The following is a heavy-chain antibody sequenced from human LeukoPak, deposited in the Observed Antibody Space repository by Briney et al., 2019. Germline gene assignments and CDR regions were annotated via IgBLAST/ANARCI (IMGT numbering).Heavy chain of an antibody. CDR3: ARHIPRGNNFFDY. CDR1: GFTFNGHW. J-gene: IGHJ4*02. D-gene: IGHD3-16*01. Sequence: GGSLRLSCAASGFTFNGHWMTWVRQAPWKGLEWVANIKEDGSGKYYVDSVKGRFTISRDNAKNSLYLQMNSLRAEDTAMYYCARHIPRGNNFFDYWGQGTLVTVSS. V-gene: IGHV3-7*01. CDR2: IKEDGSGK.